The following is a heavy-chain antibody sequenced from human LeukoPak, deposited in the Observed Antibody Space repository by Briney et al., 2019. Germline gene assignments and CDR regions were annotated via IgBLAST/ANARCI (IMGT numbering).Heavy chain of an antibody. J-gene: IGHJ4*02. Sequence: QPGGSLRLSCAASGFTFSSYWMSWVRQAPGKGLEWVANKKQDGSEKYYVDSVKGRFTISRDNAKNSLYLQMNSLRAEDTAVYYCARAIYRAEPTIAAANYWGQGTLVTVSS. D-gene: IGHD6-13*01. V-gene: IGHV3-7*04. CDR3: ARAIYRAEPTIAAANY. CDR2: KKQDGSEK. CDR1: GFTFSSYW.